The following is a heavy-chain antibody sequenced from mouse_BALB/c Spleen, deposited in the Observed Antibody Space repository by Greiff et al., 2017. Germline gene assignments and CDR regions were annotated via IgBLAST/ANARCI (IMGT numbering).Heavy chain of an antibody. V-gene: IGHV1-7*01. D-gene: IGHD2-14*01. Sequence: QVQLQQSGAELAKPGASVKMSCKASGYTFTSYWLHWVKQRHGQGLEWIGYINPSTGYTEYNQKFKDKATLTADKSSSTDYMQLSSLTSEDSAVYYCARWGRYDGYFDVWGAGTTVTVSS. CDR3: ARWGRYDGYFDV. CDR1: GYTFTSYW. J-gene: IGHJ1*01. CDR2: INPSTGYT.